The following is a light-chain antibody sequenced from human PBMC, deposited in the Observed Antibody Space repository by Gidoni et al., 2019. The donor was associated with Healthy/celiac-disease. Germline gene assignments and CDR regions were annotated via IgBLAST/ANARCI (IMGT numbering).Light chain of an antibody. V-gene: IGKV4-1*01. CDR2: WAS. CDR3: QQYYSTPPT. CDR1: QSVLYSSNNKNY. Sequence: DIVTTQPSDSLAASLGERATINCKSSQSVLYSSNNKNYLAWYQQKPGQPPKLLIYWASTRESGVPDRFSGSGSGTDFTLTISSLQAEDVAVYYCQQYYSTPPTFGQGTKLEIK. J-gene: IGKJ2*01.